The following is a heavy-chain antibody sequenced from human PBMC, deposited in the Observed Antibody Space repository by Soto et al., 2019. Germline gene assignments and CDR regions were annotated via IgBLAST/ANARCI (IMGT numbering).Heavy chain of an antibody. CDR3: ATTAPY. J-gene: IGHJ4*02. D-gene: IGHD5-18*01. V-gene: IGHV3-33*01. CDR1: GFTFSRYG. Sequence: QVKLVESGGGVVQPGRALRLSCAASGFTFSRYGMHWVRQAPGKGLEWGAGIWCDGSNKLYADSVKGRFSISRDNSKNTVSRQMNSLRDEDSSAYYCATTAPYWGQGTLVTVSS. CDR2: IWCDGSNK.